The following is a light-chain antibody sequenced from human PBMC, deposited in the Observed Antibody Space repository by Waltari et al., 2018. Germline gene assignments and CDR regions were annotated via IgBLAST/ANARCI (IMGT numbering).Light chain of an antibody. CDR2: DNR. CDR1: DIGRQS. CDR3: QVRDSSSDYRV. V-gene: IGLV3-21*02. Sequence: SYVLTQAPSVSVAPGQAARITCEGDDIGRQSVHWYQQKPGHAPLLVVYDNRVRPSGIPDRFSGSNSGNTATLTISGVEAGDEADYYCQVRDSSSDYRVFGGGTKLTVL. J-gene: IGLJ3*02.